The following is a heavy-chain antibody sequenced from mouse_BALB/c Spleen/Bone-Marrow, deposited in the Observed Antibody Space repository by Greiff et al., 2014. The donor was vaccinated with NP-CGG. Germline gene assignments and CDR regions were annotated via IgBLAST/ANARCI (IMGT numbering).Heavy chain of an antibody. Sequence: VQLKESGAELVKPGASVKLSCTASGFNIKDTYMHWVKQRPEQGLEWIGRIDPANGNTKYDPKFQDKATITTDPSSNPAYLQLSSLTSEDTAVYYCARDDYDDYYAMDYWGQGPQSPSPQ. J-gene: IGHJ4*01. CDR1: GFNIKDTY. CDR3: ARDDYDDYYAMDY. D-gene: IGHD2-4*01. CDR2: IDPANGNT. V-gene: IGHV14-3*02.